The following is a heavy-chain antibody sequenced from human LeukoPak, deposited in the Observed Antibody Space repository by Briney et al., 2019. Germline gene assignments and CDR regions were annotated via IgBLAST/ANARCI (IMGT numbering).Heavy chain of an antibody. CDR1: GFTFSTYW. V-gene: IGHV3-7*01. CDR2: IKQDGSEK. D-gene: IGHD3-10*01. J-gene: IGHJ4*02. CDR3: TKDRGSYYGSGRSTFDY. Sequence: PGGSLRLSCAASGFTFSTYWMTWVRQAPGKGLEWVANIKQDGSEKFYVDSVKGRFTISRDSAKNSLYLQMNSLRAEDTAVYYCTKDRGSYYGSGRSTFDYWGQGTLVTVSS.